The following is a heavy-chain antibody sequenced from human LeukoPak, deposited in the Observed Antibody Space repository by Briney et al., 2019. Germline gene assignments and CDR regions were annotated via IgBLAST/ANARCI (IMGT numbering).Heavy chain of an antibody. Sequence: GASVKVSCKASGYTFTGYYMHWVRQAPGQGLEWMGWINPNSGGTNYAQKFQGRVTMTRYTSISTAYMELSRLRSDDTAVYYCARVSVDFDWSYDYWGQGTLVTVSS. CDR3: ARVSVDFDWSYDY. CDR2: INPNSGGT. CDR1: GYTFTGYY. D-gene: IGHD3-9*01. J-gene: IGHJ4*02. V-gene: IGHV1-2*02.